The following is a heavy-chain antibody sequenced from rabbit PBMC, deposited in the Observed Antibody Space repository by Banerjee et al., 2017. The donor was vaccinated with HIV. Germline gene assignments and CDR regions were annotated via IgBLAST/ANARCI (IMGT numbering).Heavy chain of an antibody. V-gene: IGHV1S45*01. J-gene: IGHJ4*01. CDR2: IIAGSSGNT. CDR3: ARDLAGVIGWNFGL. CDR1: GFDFTSYYM. D-gene: IGHD4-1*01. Sequence: QEQLKETGGGLVQPGGSLTLSCKASGFDFTSYYMSWVRQAPGKGLEWIACIIAGSSGNTYYASWAKGRFTISKTSSTTVTLQMTSLTAADTATYFCARDLAGVIGWNFGLWGPGTLVTVS.